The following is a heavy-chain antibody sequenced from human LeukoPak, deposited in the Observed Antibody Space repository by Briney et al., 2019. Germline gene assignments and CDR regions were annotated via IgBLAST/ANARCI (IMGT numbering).Heavy chain of an antibody. CDR3: ARDGGSSLDY. CDR2: IYSGGST. J-gene: IGHJ4*02. Sequence: GGSLRLSCAASGFTVSSNYMSWVRQASGKGLEWVSVIYSGGSTYCADSVKGRFTISRDNSTNTLYLQMNSLRAEDTAVYYCARDGGSSLDYWGQGTLVTVSS. D-gene: IGHD1-26*01. CDR1: GFTVSSNY. V-gene: IGHV3-66*01.